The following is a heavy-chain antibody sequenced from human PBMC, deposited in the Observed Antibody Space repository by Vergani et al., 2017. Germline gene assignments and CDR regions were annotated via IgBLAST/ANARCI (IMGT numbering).Heavy chain of an antibody. Sequence: QVQLVQSGAEVKKPGASVKVSCKASGYTFTSYGISWVRQAPGQGLEWMGWISAYNGNTNYAQKLQGRVTMTTDTSTSTAYMERRSLRSDDTSVYYCARDPDIVVVPAAAYYYYYYGMDVWGQGTTVTVSS. D-gene: IGHD2-2*01. CDR2: ISAYNGNT. CDR3: ARDPDIVVVPAAAYYYYYYGMDV. J-gene: IGHJ6*02. CDR1: GYTFTSYG. V-gene: IGHV1-18*04.